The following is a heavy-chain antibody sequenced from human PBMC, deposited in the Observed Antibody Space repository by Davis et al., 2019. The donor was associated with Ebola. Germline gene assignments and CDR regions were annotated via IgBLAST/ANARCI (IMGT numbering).Heavy chain of an antibody. CDR1: GYTFTSYG. V-gene: IGHV1-18*01. D-gene: IGHD6-13*01. CDR3: ARDLEKAAGTFDY. Sequence: ASVKVSCKASGYTFTSYGISWLRQAPGQGLEWMGWMSAYNGNTIYAQKLQGRVTMTRDTSTSTAYMELGSLRSDDTAVYYCARDLEKAAGTFDYWGQGTQVTVSS. CDR2: MSAYNGNT. J-gene: IGHJ4*02.